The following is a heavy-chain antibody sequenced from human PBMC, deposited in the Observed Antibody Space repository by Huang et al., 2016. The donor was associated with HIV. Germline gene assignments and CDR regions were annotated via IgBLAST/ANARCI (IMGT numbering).Heavy chain of an antibody. CDR1: GGTFSSDA. D-gene: IGHD3-22*01. V-gene: IGHV1-69*13. CDR3: ARARGYYDSSVSYYFDY. J-gene: IGHJ4*02. Sequence: QVQLVQSGAEVKKPGSSVKVSCKASGGTFSSDAISWVRQAPGQGREWMGGSLPIFGTANSAQKFQGRVTITADESTSTAYMELSSLRSEDTAVYYCARARGYYDSSVSYYFDYWGQGTLVTVSS. CDR2: SLPIFGTA.